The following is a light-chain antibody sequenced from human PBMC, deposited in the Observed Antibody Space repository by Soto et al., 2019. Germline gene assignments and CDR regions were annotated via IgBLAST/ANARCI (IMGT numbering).Light chain of an antibody. CDR2: KAS. Sequence: DIQMTQSPSTLSASVGDRVTITCRASESVSSWLAWYQQKPGKAPKLLIYKASSLQRGVPSRFSCSGSGTEFTLTISSLQPDDFATYYCQQYNSYSYTFGQGTKLEIK. CDR1: ESVSSW. CDR3: QQYNSYSYT. J-gene: IGKJ2*01. V-gene: IGKV1-5*03.